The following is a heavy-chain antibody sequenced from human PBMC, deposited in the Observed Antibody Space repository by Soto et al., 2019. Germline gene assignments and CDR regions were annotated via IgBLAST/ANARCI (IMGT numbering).Heavy chain of an antibody. D-gene: IGHD6-19*01. CDR2: IYYSGST. CDR3: ARAGSSSGWYELDY. V-gene: IGHV4-39*07. Sequence: SETLSLTCTVSGGSISSSSYYWGWLRQPPGKGLEWIGYIYYSGSTNYNPSLKSRVTISVDTSKNQFSLKLSSVTAADTAVYYCARAGSSSGWYELDYWGQGTLVTVSS. J-gene: IGHJ4*02. CDR1: GGSISSSSYY.